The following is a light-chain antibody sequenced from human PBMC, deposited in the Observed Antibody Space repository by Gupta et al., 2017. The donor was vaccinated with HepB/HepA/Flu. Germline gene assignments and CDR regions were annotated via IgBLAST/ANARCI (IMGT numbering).Light chain of an antibody. CDR1: SSDVGGRNS. V-gene: IGLV2-14*03. CDR3: SSYTSSSPWV. J-gene: IGLJ3*02. Sequence: SVLTQPASVSGSPGQSIAISCNGTSSDVGGRNSVSWYQQHPDKAPKLIIYDVTSRASGVSNRFSGSKSGNTASLTISGLQAEDEADYYCSSYTSSSPWVFGGGTKVTVL. CDR2: DVT.